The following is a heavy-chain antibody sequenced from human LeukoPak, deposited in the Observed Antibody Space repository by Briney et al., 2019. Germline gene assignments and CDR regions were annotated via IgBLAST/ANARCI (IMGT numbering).Heavy chain of an antibody. CDR3: ARVGTRDIVVVPAAIGYYYYGMDV. CDR2: ISSSSSTI. Sequence: PGRSLRLSCAASGFTFSSYGMHWVRQAPGKGLEWVSYISSSSSTIYYADSVKGRFTISRDNAKNSLYLQMNSLRAEDTAVYYCARVGTRDIVVVPAAIGYYYYGMDVWGQGTTVTVSS. D-gene: IGHD2-2*01. J-gene: IGHJ6*02. CDR1: GFTFSSYG. V-gene: IGHV3-48*01.